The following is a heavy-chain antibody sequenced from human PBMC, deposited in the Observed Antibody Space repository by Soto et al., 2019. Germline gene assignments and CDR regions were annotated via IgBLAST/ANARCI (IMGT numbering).Heavy chain of an antibody. J-gene: IGHJ6*02. CDR3: ARVGTSSLRYGMDV. CDR2: INAGNGNT. D-gene: IGHD2-2*01. Sequence: ASVKVSCKASGYTFTSYAMHWVRQAPGQRLEWMGWINAGNGNTKYSQKFQGRVAITRDTSASTAYMELSSLRSEDTAAYYCARVGTSSLRYGMDVWGQGTTVTVSS. V-gene: IGHV1-3*01. CDR1: GYTFTSYA.